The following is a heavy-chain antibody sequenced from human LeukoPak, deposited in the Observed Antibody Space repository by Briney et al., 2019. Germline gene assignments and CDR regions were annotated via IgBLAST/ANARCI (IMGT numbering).Heavy chain of an antibody. J-gene: IGHJ4*02. D-gene: IGHD2/OR15-2a*01. V-gene: IGHV3-48*03. Sequence: GGSLRLSCAASGFTFSSYEMNWVRQAPGKGLEWVSYISSSGSTIYYADSVKGRFTISRDNAKNSLYLQMNSLRAEDTAVYYCARVGYYEGFFDYWGQGTLVTVSS. CDR1: GFTFSSYE. CDR3: ARVGYYEGFFDY. CDR2: ISSSGSTI.